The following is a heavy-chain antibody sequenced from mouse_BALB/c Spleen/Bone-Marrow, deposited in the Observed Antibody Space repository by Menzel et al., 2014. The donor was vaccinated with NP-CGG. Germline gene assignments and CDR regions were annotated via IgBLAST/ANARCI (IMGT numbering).Heavy chain of an antibody. CDR1: GFTFNTYA. Sequence: EVKLVDSGGGLVQPKGSLKLSCAASGFTFNTYAMNWVRQAPGKGLGWVARIRSKSNNYATYYADSVKDRFTISRDDSQSMLYLQMNNLKTEDTAMYYCVRRDYGYGGFAYWGQGTLVTVSA. CDR2: IRSKSNNYAT. D-gene: IGHD1-2*01. V-gene: IGHV10-1*02. J-gene: IGHJ3*01. CDR3: VRRDYGYGGFAY.